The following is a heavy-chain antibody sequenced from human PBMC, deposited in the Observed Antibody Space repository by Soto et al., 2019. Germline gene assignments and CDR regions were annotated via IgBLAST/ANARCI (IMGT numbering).Heavy chain of an antibody. V-gene: IGHV4-59*08. Sequence: SETLSLTCTVSGGSISSYYWSWIRQPPGKGLEWIGYIYYSGSTYYNPSLKSRVTISVDTSKNQFSLKLSSVTAADTAVYYCARHIRGYSGYDSNYYYGMDVWGQGTTVTVSS. CDR1: GGSISSYY. CDR3: ARHIRGYSGYDSNYYYGMDV. J-gene: IGHJ6*02. CDR2: IYYSGST. D-gene: IGHD5-12*01.